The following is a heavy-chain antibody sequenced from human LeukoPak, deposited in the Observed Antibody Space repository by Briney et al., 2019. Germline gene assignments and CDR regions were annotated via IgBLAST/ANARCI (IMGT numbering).Heavy chain of an antibody. CDR2: IYYSGST. D-gene: IGHD5-18*01. CDR3: ARDHYGYGTDY. J-gene: IGHJ4*02. CDR1: GGSISSYY. V-gene: IGHV4-59*01. Sequence: SETLSLTCTVSGGSISSYYWSWIRQPPGKGLEWIGYIYYSGSTNYNPSLKSRVTISVDTSKNQFSLKLSSVTAADTAVYYCARDHYGYGTDYWGQGTLVTVSS.